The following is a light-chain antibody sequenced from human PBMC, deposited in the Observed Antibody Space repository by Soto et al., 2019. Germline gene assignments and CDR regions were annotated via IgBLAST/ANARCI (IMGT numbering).Light chain of an antibody. CDR3: QQGNITPWT. CDR1: QNIGKY. CDR2: GAS. V-gene: IGKV1-39*01. Sequence: DIQMTQSPSSLSASVGDRVTITCRASQNIGKYLSWSQQKPGKAPELLIYGASSLHSGVPSRFSGSGSGTDFTLTISSLQPGDSATYYCQQGNITPWTFGQGTKVDIK. J-gene: IGKJ1*01.